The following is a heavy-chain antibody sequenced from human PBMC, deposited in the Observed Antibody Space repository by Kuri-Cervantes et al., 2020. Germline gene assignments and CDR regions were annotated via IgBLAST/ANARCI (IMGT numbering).Heavy chain of an antibody. V-gene: IGHV3-7*01. Sequence: GESLKISCAASGFAFSTHSMTWFRQAPGKGLEWVANISPDGRDKNYLDSVKGRFTISRDNAKNSLDLQMNSLRVEDTAVFYCARHGQVPTDWGQGTLVTVSS. CDR1: GFAFSTHS. J-gene: IGHJ4*02. D-gene: IGHD4/OR15-4a*01. CDR3: ARHGQVPTD. CDR2: ISPDGRDK.